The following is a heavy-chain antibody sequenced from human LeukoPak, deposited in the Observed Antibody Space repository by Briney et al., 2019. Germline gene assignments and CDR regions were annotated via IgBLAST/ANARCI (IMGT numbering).Heavy chain of an antibody. J-gene: IGHJ4*02. CDR2: ISYDGSTK. CDR1: GFTFSRYS. D-gene: IGHD2-2*01. V-gene: IGHV3-30*01. Sequence: GGSLRLSCAASGFTFSRYSMHWVRQAPGKGLEWRAMISYDGSTKSYADSVKGRFTISRDNSKNTRFLQMTSLRAEDTAVYHCARVGIVVIPAARFDCWGPGTLVTVSS. CDR3: ARVGIVVIPAARFDC.